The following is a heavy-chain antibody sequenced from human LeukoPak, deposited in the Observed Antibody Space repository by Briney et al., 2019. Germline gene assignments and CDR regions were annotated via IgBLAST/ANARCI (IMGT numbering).Heavy chain of an antibody. CDR1: GFTLSSYS. CDR2: LSSSSSYI. Sequence: PGGSLRLSCAASGFTLSSYSMNWVRPAPGKGLEGGSSLSSSSSYIYYADSVKGRFTISRDNAKNSLYLQMNSLRAEDTAVHYCARGLRRIAGHHDAFDIWGQGTMVTVSS. D-gene: IGHD6-13*01. V-gene: IGHV3-21*01. J-gene: IGHJ3*02. CDR3: ARGLRRIAGHHDAFDI.